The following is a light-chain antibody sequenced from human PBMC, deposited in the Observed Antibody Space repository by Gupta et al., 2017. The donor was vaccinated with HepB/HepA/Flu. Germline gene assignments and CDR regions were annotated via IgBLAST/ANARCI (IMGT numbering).Light chain of an antibody. V-gene: IGKV3-15*01. CDR3: QQHDDWPRT. CDR2: GAS. CDR1: QIINSK. Sequence: EIVMTQSPATLSVSPGERVTLSCRASQIINSKLVWYQHKPGHSPRLLIFGASTRATGIPARFSGSESGTEFTLTISSLQPEDSAIYYCQQHDDWPRTFGQGTKVEVK. J-gene: IGKJ1*01.